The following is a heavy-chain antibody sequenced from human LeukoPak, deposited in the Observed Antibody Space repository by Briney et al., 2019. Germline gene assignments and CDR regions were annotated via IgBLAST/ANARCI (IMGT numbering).Heavy chain of an antibody. J-gene: IGHJ4*02. V-gene: IGHV3-48*04. CDR1: AFSFSHYG. Sequence: GGSLRLSCAASAFSFSHYGMNWVRQAPGKGLEWLSYISGSSGTVSYADSVKGRFTISRDNAKNSLYLQMNSLRAEDTAVYYCARRDSSSWDPPFDYWGQGTLVTVSS. D-gene: IGHD6-13*01. CDR2: ISGSSGTV. CDR3: ARRDSSSWDPPFDY.